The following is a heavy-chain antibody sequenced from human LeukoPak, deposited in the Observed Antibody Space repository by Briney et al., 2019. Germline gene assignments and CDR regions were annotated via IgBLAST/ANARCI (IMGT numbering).Heavy chain of an antibody. J-gene: IGHJ5*02. CDR3: ARDHTYQLPYPNWSDP. CDR1: GGSISSYY. D-gene: IGHD2-2*02. Sequence: SETLSLTCTVSGGSISSYYWSWIRQPAGKGLEWIGRIYTSGSTNYNPSLKSRVTMSVDTSKNQFSLKLSSVTAADTAVYYCARDHTYQLPYPNWSDPWGQGTLVTVSS. V-gene: IGHV4-4*07. CDR2: IYTSGST.